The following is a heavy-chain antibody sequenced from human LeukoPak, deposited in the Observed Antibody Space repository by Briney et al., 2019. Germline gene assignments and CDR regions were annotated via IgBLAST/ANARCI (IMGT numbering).Heavy chain of an antibody. CDR2: ISSSSSYI. Sequence: GASLRLSCAASGFTFSSYSMNWVRQAPGKGLEWVSSISSSSSYIYYADSVKGRFTISRDNAKNSLYLQMNSLRAEDTAVYYCAREMATASRAFDIWGQGTMVTVSS. CDR1: GFTFSSYS. CDR3: AREMATASRAFDI. D-gene: IGHD5-24*01. J-gene: IGHJ3*02. V-gene: IGHV3-21*01.